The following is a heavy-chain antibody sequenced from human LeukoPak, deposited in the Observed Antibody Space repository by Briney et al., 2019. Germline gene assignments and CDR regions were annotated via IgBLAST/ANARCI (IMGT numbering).Heavy chain of an antibody. CDR2: IIPIFGTA. CDR1: GGTFSSYA. D-gene: IGHD7-27*01. V-gene: IGHV1-69*01. J-gene: IGHJ6*03. Sequence: SVKVSCKASGGTFSSYAISWVRQAPGQGLEWMGGIIPIFGTANYAQKFQGRVTITADESTSTAYMELSSLRSEDTAVYYCARARAPNWGSLTGHYYYMDVWGKGTTVTVSS. CDR3: ARARAPNWGSLTGHYYYMDV.